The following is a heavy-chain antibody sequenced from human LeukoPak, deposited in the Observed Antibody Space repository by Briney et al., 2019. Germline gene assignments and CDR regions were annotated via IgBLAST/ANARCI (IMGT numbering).Heavy chain of an antibody. CDR1: GGSISSYY. D-gene: IGHD6-13*01. V-gene: IGHV4-59*08. CDR2: IYYSGST. CDR3: ARCIAAAGTPNWFDP. Sequence: SETLSLTCTVSGGSISSYYWSWIRQPPGKGLEWIGYIYYSGSTNYNPSLKSRVTISVDMSKNQFSLKLSSVTAADTAVYYCARCIAAAGTPNWFDPWGQGTLVTVSS. J-gene: IGHJ5*02.